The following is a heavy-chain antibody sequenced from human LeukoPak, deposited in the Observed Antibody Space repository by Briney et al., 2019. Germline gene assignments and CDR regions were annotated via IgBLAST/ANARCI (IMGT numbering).Heavy chain of an antibody. D-gene: IGHD2-8*02. CDR2: TVGSRPDT. Sequence: GGTLRLSCAASGFTFSTYGMGWVRQAPGKGLDWVSATVGSRPDTYHADSVKGRFTVSRDNSRNTLYLQMNNLRIEDSAVYYCTKAPLMSCTGAFCYPFDSWGQGVLVTVSS. CDR1: GFTFSTYG. CDR3: TKAPLMSCTGAFCYPFDS. V-gene: IGHV3-23*01. J-gene: IGHJ4*02.